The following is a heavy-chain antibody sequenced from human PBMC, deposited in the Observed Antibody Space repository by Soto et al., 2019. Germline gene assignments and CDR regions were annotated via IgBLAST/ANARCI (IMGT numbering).Heavy chain of an antibody. D-gene: IGHD2-2*01. Sequence: GESLKISCKGSGYSFTSYWIGWVRQMPGKGLEWMGIIYPGDSDTRYSPSFQGQVTISADKSISTAYLQWSSLKASDTAMYYCARHPLGRYCSSTSCNYYFDYWGQGTLVTVS. CDR2: IYPGDSDT. V-gene: IGHV5-51*01. J-gene: IGHJ4*02. CDR3: ARHPLGRYCSSTSCNYYFDY. CDR1: GYSFTSYW.